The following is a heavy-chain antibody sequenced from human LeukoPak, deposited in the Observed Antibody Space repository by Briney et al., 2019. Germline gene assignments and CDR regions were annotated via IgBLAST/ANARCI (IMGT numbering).Heavy chain of an antibody. V-gene: IGHV3-11*04. J-gene: IGHJ3*02. CDR2: IAGSGGTI. CDR1: GFTLSLSDYH. D-gene: IGHD3-10*01. Sequence: GGSLTLSCAASGFTLSLSDYHMSWVRQAPGKGLEWISSIAGSGGTIYYADSVKGRFTISRDNAKNSLYLQMNSLRAEDTAVYYCARETPPTMVRGVHAFDIWGQGTMVTVSS. CDR3: ARETPPTMVRGVHAFDI.